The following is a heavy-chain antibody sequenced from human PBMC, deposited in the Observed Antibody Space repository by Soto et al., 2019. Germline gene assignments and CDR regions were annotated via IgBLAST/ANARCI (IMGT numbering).Heavy chain of an antibody. Sequence: ASVKVSCKASGYTFTSYDINWVRQATGQGLEWMGWMNPNSGNTGYAQKFQGRVTMTRNTSISTAYMELSSLRSEDTAVYYCAGTQSGIYYYYGMDVWGQGTTVTVSS. CDR2: MNPNSGNT. V-gene: IGHV1-8*01. J-gene: IGHJ6*02. D-gene: IGHD1-20*01. CDR1: GYTFTSYD. CDR3: AGTQSGIYYYYGMDV.